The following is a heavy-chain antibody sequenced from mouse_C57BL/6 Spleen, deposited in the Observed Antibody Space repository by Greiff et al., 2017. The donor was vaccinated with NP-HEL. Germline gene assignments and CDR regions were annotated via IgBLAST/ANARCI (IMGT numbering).Heavy chain of an antibody. J-gene: IGHJ4*01. Sequence: QVQLKQSGAELVKPGASVKLSCKASGYTFTSYWMHWVKQRPGQGLEWIGMIHPNSGSTNYNEKFQSKATLTVDKSSSTAYMQLSSLTSEDSAVYYCARERLRRYYAMDYWGKGTSVTVSS. CDR1: GYTFTSYW. CDR2: IHPNSGST. D-gene: IGHD2-4*01. V-gene: IGHV1-64*01. CDR3: ARERLRRYYAMDY.